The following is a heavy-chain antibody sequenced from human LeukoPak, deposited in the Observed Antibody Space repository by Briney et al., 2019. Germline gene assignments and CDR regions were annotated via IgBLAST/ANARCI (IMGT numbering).Heavy chain of an antibody. D-gene: IGHD7-27*01. Sequence: GGSLRLSGAASGFTFSSYGMHWVRQAPGKGLEWVAVISYDGSNKYYADSVKGRFTISRDNSKNTLYLQMNSLRAEDTAVYYCAKERHSWNWGPALAAFDYWGQGTLVTVSS. CDR1: GFTFSSYG. J-gene: IGHJ4*02. CDR3: AKERHSWNWGPALAAFDY. CDR2: ISYDGSNK. V-gene: IGHV3-30*18.